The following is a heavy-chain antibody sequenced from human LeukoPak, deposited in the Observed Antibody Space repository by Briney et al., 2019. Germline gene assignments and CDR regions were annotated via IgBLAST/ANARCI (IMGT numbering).Heavy chain of an antibody. Sequence: PGGSLRLSCAASGFTFSSYSMNWVRQAPGKGLEWVSSISSSSYIYYADSVKGRFTISRDNAKNSLYLQMNSLRAEDTAVYYCARDQDTMVGYYYYGMDVWGQGTTVTVSS. D-gene: IGHD3-10*01. CDR1: GFTFSSYS. CDR2: ISSSSYI. CDR3: ARDQDTMVGYYYYGMDV. V-gene: IGHV3-21*01. J-gene: IGHJ6*02.